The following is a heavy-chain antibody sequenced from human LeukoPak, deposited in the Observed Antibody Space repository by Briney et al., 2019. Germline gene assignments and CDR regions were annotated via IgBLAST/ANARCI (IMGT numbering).Heavy chain of an antibody. CDR3: AREGGYSSSWYTIAVAYYYMDV. Sequence: GGSLRLSCAASGFTFSSYEMNWVRQAPGKGLEWVSYINSSGSTIYYADSVKGRFTISRDNAKNSLYLQMNSLRAEDTAVYYCAREGGYSSSWYTIAVAYYYMDVWGKGTTVTVSS. CDR1: GFTFSSYE. V-gene: IGHV3-48*03. D-gene: IGHD6-13*01. J-gene: IGHJ6*03. CDR2: INSSGSTI.